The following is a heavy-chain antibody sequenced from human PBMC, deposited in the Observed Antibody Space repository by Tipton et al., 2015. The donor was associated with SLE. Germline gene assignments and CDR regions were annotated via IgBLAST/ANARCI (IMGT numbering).Heavy chain of an antibody. CDR1: GGSIGSYY. CDR3: ARQGGQWLDFDY. D-gene: IGHD6-19*01. CDR2: IYYSGST. Sequence: GLVKPSETLSLTCTVSGGSIGSYYWSWIRQPPGKGLEWIGHIYYSGSTNYNPSLKSRVTISVDTSKNQFSLKLSSVTAADTAVYYCARQGGQWLDFDYWGQGTLVTVSS. J-gene: IGHJ4*02. V-gene: IGHV4-59*08.